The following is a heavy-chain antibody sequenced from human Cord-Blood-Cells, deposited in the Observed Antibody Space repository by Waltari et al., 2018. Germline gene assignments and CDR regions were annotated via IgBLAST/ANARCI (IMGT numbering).Heavy chain of an antibody. CDR2: IYYSGST. D-gene: IGHD6-13*01. J-gene: IGHJ6*02. CDR1: GGSISSSSYY. CDR3: ARRDSSSWYYYYYGMDV. Sequence: QLQLQESGPGLVKPSETLALTCTVSGGSISSSSYYWGWTRPPPGKGLEWIGSIYYSGSTYYNPSLKSRVTISVDTSKNQFSLKLSSVTAADTAVYYCARRDSSSWYYYYYGMDVWGQGTTVTVSS. V-gene: IGHV4-39*01.